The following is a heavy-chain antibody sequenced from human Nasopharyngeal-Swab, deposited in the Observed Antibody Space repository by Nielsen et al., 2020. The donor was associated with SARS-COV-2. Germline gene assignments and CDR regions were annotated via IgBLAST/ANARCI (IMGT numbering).Heavy chain of an antibody. CDR3: ARGGSIVGAND. Sequence: WVRQAPGQGLEWMGIINPSGGSTSYAQKFQGRVTMTRDTSTSTVYMELSSLRSEDTAVYYCARGGSIVGANDWGQGTLVTVSS. V-gene: IGHV1-46*01. J-gene: IGHJ4*02. D-gene: IGHD1-26*01. CDR2: INPSGGST.